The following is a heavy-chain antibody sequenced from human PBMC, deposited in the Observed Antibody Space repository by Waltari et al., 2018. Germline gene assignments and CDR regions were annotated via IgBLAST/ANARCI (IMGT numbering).Heavy chain of an antibody. V-gene: IGHV4-34*01. Sequence: QVQIQQWGAGLLKPSETLSLTCAVYGWSFSGYYLSWIRQPPGKGLEWIGGINHSGSTNYNPSLKTRVTISVDSSKNQFSLKLSSVTAADTAVYYCARGPSYDTTGYFFAAEYFQHWGQGTLVTVSS. CDR3: ARGPSYDTTGYFFAAEYFQH. J-gene: IGHJ1*01. CDR2: INHSGST. CDR1: GWSFSGYY. D-gene: IGHD3-22*01.